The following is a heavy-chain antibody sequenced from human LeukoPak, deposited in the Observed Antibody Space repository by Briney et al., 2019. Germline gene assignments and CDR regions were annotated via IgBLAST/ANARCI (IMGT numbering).Heavy chain of an antibody. CDR2: ISSGTTYI. J-gene: IGHJ6*02. CDR1: GFTFSSFG. Sequence: PGGSLRLSCAASGFTFSSFGMNWVRQAPGKGLEWVSSISSGTTYIYYADSVEGRFTISGDNAKNSLYLQMNSLRAEDTAVYYCARQSNYYGMDVWGQGTTVTVSS. CDR3: ARQSNYYGMDV. V-gene: IGHV3-21*01.